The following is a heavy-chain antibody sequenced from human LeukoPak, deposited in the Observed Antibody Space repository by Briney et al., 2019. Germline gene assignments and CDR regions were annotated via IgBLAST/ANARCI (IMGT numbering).Heavy chain of an antibody. J-gene: IGHJ4*02. CDR1: DFTFA. V-gene: IGHV3-23*01. Sequence: PGGSLRLSCVVSDFTFAVSWVRQAPGKGLEWISTINGRGDDSFHADSVKGRFTISRDNSKNTLYLQMNSLRAEDTAVYYCAKGRWLQFDYWGQGTLVTVSS. CDR2: INGRGDDS. CDR3: AKGRWLQFDY. D-gene: IGHD5-24*01.